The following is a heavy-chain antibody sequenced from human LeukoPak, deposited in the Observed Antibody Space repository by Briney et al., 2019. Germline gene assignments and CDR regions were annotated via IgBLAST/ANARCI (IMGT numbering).Heavy chain of an antibody. V-gene: IGHV3-30*02. CDR2: IRYDGSNK. D-gene: IGHD4-17*01. CDR1: GFTFSSYG. CDR3: AKDSYGDHEGYYFDY. J-gene: IGHJ4*02. Sequence: GGSLRLSCAASGFTFSSYGMHWVRQAPGKGLEWVAFIRYDGSNKYYADSVKGRFTISRDNSKNTLYLQMNRLRAEDTAVYYCAKDSYGDHEGYYFDYWGQGTLVTVSS.